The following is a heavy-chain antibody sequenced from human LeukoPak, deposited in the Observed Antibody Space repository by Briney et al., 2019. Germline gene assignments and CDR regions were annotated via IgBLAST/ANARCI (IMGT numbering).Heavy chain of an antibody. D-gene: IGHD4-23*01. J-gene: IGHJ4*02. CDR2: IYYSGST. V-gene: IGHV4-39*01. CDR1: GGSISGSSYY. CDR3: ARQYGGGKYYFDY. Sequence: PSETLSLTCTVSGGSISGSSYYWGWIRQPPGKGLEWIGSIYYSGSTYYYPSLKSRVTISVDTSKNQFSLKLSSVTAADTAVYYCARQYGGGKYYFDYWGQGTLVTVSS.